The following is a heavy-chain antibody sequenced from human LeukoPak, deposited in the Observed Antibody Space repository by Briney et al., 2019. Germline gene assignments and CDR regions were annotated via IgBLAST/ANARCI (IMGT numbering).Heavy chain of an antibody. D-gene: IGHD3-10*01. V-gene: IGHV3-66*01. CDR1: GFTDSSNY. J-gene: IGHJ4*02. CDR2: IYSGGST. CDR3: ASSPGLSGPVDY. Sequence: GGSLRLSCAASGFTDSSNYMSWVRQAPGKGLEWVSVIYSGGSTYYADSVKGRFTISRDHSKNTLYLQMNRLRAEGPAVDYCASSPGLSGPVDYWGQGTLVTVSS.